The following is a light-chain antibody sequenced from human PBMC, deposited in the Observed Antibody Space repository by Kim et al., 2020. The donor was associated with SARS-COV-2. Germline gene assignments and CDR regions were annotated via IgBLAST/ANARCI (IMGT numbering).Light chain of an antibody. CDR2: DAS. Sequence: FFPHSPATLSLSPGERATLSCRASQSVSSYLAWYQQKPGQAPRLLIYDASNRATGIPARFSGSGSGTDFTLTISSLEPEDFAVYYCQQRSNWPPLTFGGGTKVDIK. CDR1: QSVSSY. J-gene: IGKJ4*01. CDR3: QQRSNWPPLT. V-gene: IGKV3-11*01.